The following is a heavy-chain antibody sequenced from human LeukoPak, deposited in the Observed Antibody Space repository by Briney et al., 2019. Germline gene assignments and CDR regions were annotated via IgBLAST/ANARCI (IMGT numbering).Heavy chain of an antibody. CDR3: ARGNAN. Sequence: SETLSLTCTVSGGSFITSNYYWAWIRQPPGKGLEWIGSIYHSGSTYYNPSLKSRVTMSVDTSKNQFFLKLSSVTAADTALYYCARGNANWGQGTLVTVSS. CDR1: GGSFITSNYY. J-gene: IGHJ4*02. V-gene: IGHV4-39*07. CDR2: IYHSGST.